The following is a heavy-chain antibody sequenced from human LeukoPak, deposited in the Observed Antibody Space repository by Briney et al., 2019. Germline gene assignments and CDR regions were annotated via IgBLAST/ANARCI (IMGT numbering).Heavy chain of an antibody. D-gene: IGHD6-13*01. Sequence: ASVKVSCKASGYTFTRYYMHWVRQAPGQGLEWMGWINPNSGGINYAQKFEGRVTMTRDTYISTAYMELRRLRSDDAAVYYCARGTQAAGTIVFDYWGQGTLVTVSS. V-gene: IGHV1-2*02. J-gene: IGHJ4*02. CDR3: ARGTQAAGTIVFDY. CDR2: INPNSGGI. CDR1: GYTFTRYY.